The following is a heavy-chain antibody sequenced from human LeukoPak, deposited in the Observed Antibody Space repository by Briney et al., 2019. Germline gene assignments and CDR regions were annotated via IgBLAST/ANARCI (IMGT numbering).Heavy chain of an antibody. J-gene: IGHJ4*02. CDR1: GFTFSNAW. V-gene: IGHV3-15*01. Sequence: PGGSLRLSRAASGFTFSNAWMSWVRQAPGKGLEWVGRIKSQTDGGTTEYASAVKGRFTISRDDSKSTLFLQMNSLKTEDTAIYYCTTYTSGSSYYWGQGDLVTVSS. CDR3: TTYTSGSSYY. D-gene: IGHD1-26*01. CDR2: IKSQTDGGTT.